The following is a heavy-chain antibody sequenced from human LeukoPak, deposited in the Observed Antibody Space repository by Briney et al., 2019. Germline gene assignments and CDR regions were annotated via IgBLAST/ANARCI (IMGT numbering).Heavy chain of an antibody. J-gene: IGHJ4*02. CDR2: ISGDGGST. CDR1: GFTFDDYA. D-gene: IGHD3-16*02. V-gene: IGHV3-43*02. Sequence: PGGSLRLSCAASGFTFDDYAMHWVRQAPGKGLEWVSLISGDGGSTYYADSVKGRSTISRDNSKNSLYLQMNSLRTEDTALYYCAKDLGDYVWGSYRPPPGFFDYWGQGTLVTVSS. CDR3: AKDLGDYVWGSYRPPPGFFDY.